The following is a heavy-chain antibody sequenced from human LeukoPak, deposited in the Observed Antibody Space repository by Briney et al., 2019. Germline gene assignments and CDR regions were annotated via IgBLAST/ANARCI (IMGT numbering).Heavy chain of an antibody. CDR3: ARKEAYCSGGSCYSDY. V-gene: IGHV3-23*01. CDR1: GLTFSSYA. CDR2: ISGSGGST. D-gene: IGHD2-15*01. Sequence: GGSLRLSCAASGLTFSSYAMSWVRQAPEKGLEWVSAISGSGGSTYYADSVKGRFTISRDNSKNTLYLQMNSLRAEDTAVYYCARKEAYCSGGSCYSDYWGQGTPVTVSS. J-gene: IGHJ4*02.